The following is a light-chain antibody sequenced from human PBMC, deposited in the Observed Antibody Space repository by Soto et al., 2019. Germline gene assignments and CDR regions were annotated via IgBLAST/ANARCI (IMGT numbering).Light chain of an antibody. CDR2: KAS. CDR3: QQYNSYSPT. V-gene: IGKV1-5*03. Sequence: DIQMTQSPSTLSASVGDRVTITCRASQSVSSWLASYQQKPGKAPKLLIFKASTLETGVPSRFSGSGSGTDFTLTISSLQPDDVATYYCQQYNSYSPTFGQGTKLEIK. CDR1: QSVSSW. J-gene: IGKJ2*01.